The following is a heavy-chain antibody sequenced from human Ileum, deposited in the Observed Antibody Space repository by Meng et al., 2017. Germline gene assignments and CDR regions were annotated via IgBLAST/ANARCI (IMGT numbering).Heavy chain of an antibody. J-gene: IGHJ4*02. CDR1: GYPFSDYF. V-gene: IGHV1-2*02. CDR2: IDPRTGDT. Sequence: VHRVQSGDEVEKPGASVTSSCKTFGYPFSDYFMYWVRQAPGQGLEWMGWIDPRTGDTRYTQKLQGRVTMTRDTSISTVYMEVTNLRDDDTAGYYCARDLAGLGGYWGQGTLVTVSS. CDR3: ARDLAGLGGY. D-gene: IGHD6-19*01.